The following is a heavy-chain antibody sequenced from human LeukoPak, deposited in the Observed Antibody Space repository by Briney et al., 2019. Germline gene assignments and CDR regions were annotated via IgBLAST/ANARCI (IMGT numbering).Heavy chain of an antibody. J-gene: IGHJ6*03. CDR3: ARSPLLPYYSSYMDV. Sequence: SETLSLTCTVSGGSTSNFFWSWIRQPAGKGLEWIGRIYTDGSTNSNPSLRRRLTISLDTSKNQFSLKLSSVTAADTAVYYCARSPLLPYYSSYMDVWGKGPTVTVSS. CDR2: IYTDGST. CDR1: GGSTSNFF. D-gene: IGHD2-15*01. V-gene: IGHV4-4*07.